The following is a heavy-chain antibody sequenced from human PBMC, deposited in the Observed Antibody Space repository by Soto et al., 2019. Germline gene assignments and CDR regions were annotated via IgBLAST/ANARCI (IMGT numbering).Heavy chain of an antibody. J-gene: IGHJ4*02. CDR3: ARETSIGYKAAAGPTYDY. V-gene: IGHV1-69*06. D-gene: IGHD6-13*01. CDR1: RGTFSSYA. CDR2: IIPIFGTA. Sequence: SVKVSCKASRGTFSSYAISWVRQAPVQGLEWMGGIIPIFGTANYAQKFQGRVTITADKSTSTAYMELSSLRSEGTAVYYCARETSIGYKAAAGPTYDYWGQGTLVTVSS.